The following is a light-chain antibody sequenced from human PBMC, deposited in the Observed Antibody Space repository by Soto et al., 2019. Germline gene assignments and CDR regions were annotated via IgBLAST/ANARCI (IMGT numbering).Light chain of an antibody. CDR1: QSVRNNY. V-gene: IGKV3-20*01. Sequence: EIVLTQSPGTLSLSPGERATLSCRASQSVRNNYLAWYQQQPGQAPRLLIYGTSTRDTGIPDRFSGSGSGTDFTLTISRLEPEDFAVDYCQQYGSSYTFGPGTKVEIK. J-gene: IGKJ3*01. CDR2: GTS. CDR3: QQYGSSYT.